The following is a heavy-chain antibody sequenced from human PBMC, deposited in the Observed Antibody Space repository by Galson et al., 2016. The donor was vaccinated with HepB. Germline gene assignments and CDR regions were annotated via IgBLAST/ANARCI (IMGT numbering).Heavy chain of an antibody. CDR2: MYNSGST. D-gene: IGHD1-26*01. Sequence: ETLSLTCTVSGGSISSGTYYWGWIRQPPGKGLEWIGSMYNSGSTYYNPSRKSRVTIYVDTSKTQFSLKLSSVTAAATAVYYCARLDLVSWEGNYFDHWGQGTLVSVSS. J-gene: IGHJ4*02. CDR1: GGSISSGTYY. V-gene: IGHV4-39*01. CDR3: ARLDLVSWEGNYFDH.